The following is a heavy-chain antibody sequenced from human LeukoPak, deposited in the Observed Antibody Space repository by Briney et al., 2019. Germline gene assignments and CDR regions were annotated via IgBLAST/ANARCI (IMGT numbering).Heavy chain of an antibody. CDR3: AKMEAWTTVTGSGVDY. V-gene: IGHV3-23*01. CDR1: GFTFSTFA. D-gene: IGHD4-17*01. CDR2: ISGSGGST. J-gene: IGHJ4*02. Sequence: GGSLRLSCAASGFTFSTFAMSWVRQAPGRGLEWVSGISGSGGSTYYADSVKGRFTISRDNSKNTLYLQMNSLRAEDTAVHYCAKMEAWTTVTGSGVDYWGQGTLVAVSS.